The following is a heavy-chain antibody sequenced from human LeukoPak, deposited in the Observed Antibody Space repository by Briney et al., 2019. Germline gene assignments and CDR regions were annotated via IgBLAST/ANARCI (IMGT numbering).Heavy chain of an antibody. CDR1: GGSISSSSYY. CDR2: IYYSGST. Sequence: SQTLSLTCTVSGGSISSSSYYWGWIRQPPGKGLEWIGSIYYSGSTYYNPSLKSRVTISVDTSKNQFSLKLSSVTAADTAVYYCARVAARSSGRYYYYYYYMDVWGKGTTVTVSS. D-gene: IGHD6-6*01. V-gene: IGHV4-39*07. CDR3: ARVAARSSGRYYYYYYYMDV. J-gene: IGHJ6*03.